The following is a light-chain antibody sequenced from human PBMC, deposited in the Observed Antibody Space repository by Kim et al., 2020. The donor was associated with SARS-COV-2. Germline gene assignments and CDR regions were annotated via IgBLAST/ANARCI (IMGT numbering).Light chain of an antibody. V-gene: IGLV1-44*01. Sequence: QSVLTQPPSASGTPGQTVTISCSASTSNIASKTVNWYQQSPGTAPKLLIHSNNQRPSGVPDRFSGSKSGTSASLAISGLQSEDEGDYYCAAWHDSLYGVFGVGTRLTVL. CDR3: AAWHDSLYGV. CDR1: TSNIASKT. CDR2: SNN. J-gene: IGLJ3*02.